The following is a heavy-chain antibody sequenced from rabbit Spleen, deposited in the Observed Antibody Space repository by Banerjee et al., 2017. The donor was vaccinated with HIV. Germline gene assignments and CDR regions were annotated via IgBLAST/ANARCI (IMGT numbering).Heavy chain of an antibody. CDR3: ARDLAGAVGWNFDL. CDR1: GVSFSGNSY. J-gene: IGHJ4*01. V-gene: IGHV1S40*01. CDR2: IDTGSSGFT. Sequence: QSLEESGGDLVKPGASLTLTCIASGVSFSGNSYMCWVRQAPGKGLEWIACIDTGSSGFTYFASWPKGRFTISKTSSTTVTLQMISLTDADTARYFCARDLAGAVGWNFDLWGPGTLVTVS. D-gene: IGHD4-1*01.